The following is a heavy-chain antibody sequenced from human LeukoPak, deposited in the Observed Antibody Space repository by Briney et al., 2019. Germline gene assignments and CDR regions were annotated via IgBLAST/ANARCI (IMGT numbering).Heavy chain of an antibody. D-gene: IGHD3-3*01. J-gene: IGHJ3*02. CDR2: IYTSGST. V-gene: IGHV4-61*02. CDR1: GGSISSGSYY. Sequence: PSQTLSLTCTVSGGSISSGSYYWSWVRQPAGKGLEWIGRIYTSGSTNYNPSLKSRVTISVDTSKNQFSLKLSSVAAADTAVYYCASAMYDFWSGSTNAFDICGQGTMVSVSS. CDR3: ASAMYDFWSGSTNAFDI.